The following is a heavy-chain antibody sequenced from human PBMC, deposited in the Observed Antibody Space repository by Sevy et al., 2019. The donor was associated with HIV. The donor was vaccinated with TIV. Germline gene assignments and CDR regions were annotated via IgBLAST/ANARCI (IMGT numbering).Heavy chain of an antibody. V-gene: IGHV3-21*01. J-gene: IGHJ1*01. CDR3: ARDRSLESYGSRSKPNFQN. Sequence: GGALRLSCAASGVTFSSYSMNWVRQAPGKGLEWVSSISSSSSYIYYADSVKGRFTISRDNAKNSLYLQMNSLRAEDTAVYYCARDRSLESYGSRSKPNFQNWTQGTLVTVSS. CDR2: ISSSSSYI. CDR1: GVTFSSYS. D-gene: IGHD3-10*01.